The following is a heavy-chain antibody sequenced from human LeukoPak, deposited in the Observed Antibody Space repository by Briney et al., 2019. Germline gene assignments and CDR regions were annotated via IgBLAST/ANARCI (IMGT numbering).Heavy chain of an antibody. CDR1: GYSISSGCY. CDR3: AITDYGDAFDI. V-gene: IGHV4-38-2*02. Sequence: SETLSLTCTVSGYSISSGCYWGWIRQPPGKGLEWIGSIYHSGSTYYNPSLKSRVTISVDTSKNQFSLKLSSVTAADTAVYYCAITDYGDAFDIWGQGTMVTVSS. J-gene: IGHJ3*02. CDR2: IYHSGST. D-gene: IGHD4-17*01.